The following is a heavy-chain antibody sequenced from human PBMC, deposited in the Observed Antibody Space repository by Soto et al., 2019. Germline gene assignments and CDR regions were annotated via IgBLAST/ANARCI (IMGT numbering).Heavy chain of an antibody. J-gene: IGHJ4*02. Sequence: QVQLVESGGGVVQPGGSLRRSCAASGFTFSYYGFHWVRQAPVKGLEWVAVMHTGGDEKSYVDSVKGRFTVSRDDSRNMVYLEMSGLRAEDTAEYFCARDADTTGHYSHFDLWGRGALVAVS. CDR3: ARDADTTGHYSHFDL. V-gene: IGHV3-33*08. CDR2: MHTGGDEK. D-gene: IGHD3-9*01. CDR1: GFTFSYYG.